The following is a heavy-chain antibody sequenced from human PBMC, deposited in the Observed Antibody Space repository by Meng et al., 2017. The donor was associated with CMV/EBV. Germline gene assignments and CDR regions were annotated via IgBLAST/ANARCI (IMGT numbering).Heavy chain of an antibody. J-gene: IGHJ6*02. Sequence: GGSLRLSCEASEFTFSDYYMSWIRQAPGKGLEWVSYISSSGSTIYYADSVKGRFTISRDNAKNSLYLQMNSLRAEDTAVYYCARALCGGDCYSYYYYYGMDVWGQGTTVTVSS. CDR2: ISSSGSTI. D-gene: IGHD2-21*01. CDR3: ARALCGGDCYSYYYYYGMDV. CDR1: EFTFSDYY. V-gene: IGHV3-11*04.